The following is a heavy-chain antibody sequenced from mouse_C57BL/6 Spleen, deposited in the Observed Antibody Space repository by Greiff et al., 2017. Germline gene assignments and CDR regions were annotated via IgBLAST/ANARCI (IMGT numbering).Heavy chain of an antibody. V-gene: IGHV1-69*01. J-gene: IGHJ3*01. CDR2: IDPSDSYT. CDR1: GYTFTSYW. CDR3: ARGYGYDVAY. Sequence: QVQLQQSGAELVMPGASVKLSCKASGYTFTSYWMHWVKQRPGQGLEWIGEIDPSDSYTNYNQKFKGKSTLTVDKSSSTAYMQLSSLTSEDSAVYYCARGYGYDVAYWGQGTLVTVSA. D-gene: IGHD2-2*01.